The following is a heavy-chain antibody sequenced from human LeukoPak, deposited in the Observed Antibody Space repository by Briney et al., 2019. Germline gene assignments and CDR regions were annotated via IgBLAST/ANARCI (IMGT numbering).Heavy chain of an antibody. CDR3: ARRGMHCSSTSCYMQDYFDY. CDR1: GYTFANYW. V-gene: IGHV5-51*01. CDR2: FYPAESRV. J-gene: IGHJ4*02. D-gene: IGHD2-2*02. Sequence: GESLKISCRVSGYTFANYWIGWARQMPGKGLEWVGIFYPAESRVRYGPSFRGQVTISVDKSIGTAYLQWSSLKASDTAMYYCARRGMHCSSTSCYMQDYFDYWGQGTLVTVSS.